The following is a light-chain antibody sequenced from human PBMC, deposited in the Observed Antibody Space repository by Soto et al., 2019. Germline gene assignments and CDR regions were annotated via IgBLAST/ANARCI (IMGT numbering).Light chain of an antibody. CDR2: EVS. CDR3: STYAISATWL. V-gene: IGLV2-14*01. CDR1: TSDVGAYNY. J-gene: IGLJ3*02. Sequence: QPVLTQPASVSGSPGQSITISCAGTTSDVGAYNYVSWYQQHPGTAPRLIIFEVSNRPSGVSNRFSGSKSGNTASLTISGLQAEDEADYYCSTYAISATWLFGGGTKLTVL.